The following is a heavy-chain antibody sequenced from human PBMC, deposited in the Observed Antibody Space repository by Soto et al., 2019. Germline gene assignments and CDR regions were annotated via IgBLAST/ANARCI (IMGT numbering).Heavy chain of an antibody. D-gene: IGHD2-2*01. CDR1: GGTFSSYA. CDR3: ARGYCISTSCYGASYYFYGMDV. V-gene: IGHV1-69*12. J-gene: IGHJ6*02. CDR2: IIPIFGTA. Sequence: QVQLVQSGAEVKKPGSSVKVSCKASGGTFSSYAISWVRQAPGQGLEWMGGIIPIFGTANYAQKFQGRVTITADESTSTAYMELSSLRSEDTAVYYCARGYCISTSCYGASYYFYGMDVWGQGTTFTVSS.